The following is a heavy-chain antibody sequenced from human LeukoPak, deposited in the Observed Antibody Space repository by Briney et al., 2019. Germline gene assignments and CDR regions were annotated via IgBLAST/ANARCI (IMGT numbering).Heavy chain of an antibody. CDR1: GYTFTNYG. D-gene: IGHD6-13*01. CDR2: INTYNGNT. V-gene: IGHV1-18*01. Sequence: ASVKVSCKASGYTFTNYGISWVRQAPGQGLEWMAWINTYNGNTNYAQKFQGRVTMTTDTSTSTAYMELRSLRSDDTAVYYCAREDGSSWYGDAFDIWGQGTMVTVSS. CDR3: AREDGSSWYGDAFDI. J-gene: IGHJ3*02.